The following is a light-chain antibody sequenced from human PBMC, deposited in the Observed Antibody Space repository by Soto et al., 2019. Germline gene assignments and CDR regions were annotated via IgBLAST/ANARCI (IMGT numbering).Light chain of an antibody. J-gene: IGLJ2*01. CDR2: EVS. Sequence: QSVLTQPASVSGSPGQSITISCTGTTSDVGSYNLVSWYQQHPGEAPKLMIYEVSKRPSGVSNRFSGSKSGNTASLTISGLQAEDEADYYCCSYAGSSIVVFGGGTKLTVL. CDR1: TSDVGSYNL. V-gene: IGLV2-23*02. CDR3: CSYAGSSIVV.